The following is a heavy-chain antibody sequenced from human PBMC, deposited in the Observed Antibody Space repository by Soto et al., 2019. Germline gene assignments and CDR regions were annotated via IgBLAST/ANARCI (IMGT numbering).Heavy chain of an antibody. Sequence: SVKVSCKAPGGTFSSYAISWVRQAPGHGLAWMGGIIPIFGTANYAQKFPGRVTITADESTSTAYMELSSLRSEDTAVYYCARDTRERSGYSYGPLDYWGQGTQVTVSS. CDR2: IIPIFGTA. V-gene: IGHV1-69*13. D-gene: IGHD5-18*01. J-gene: IGHJ4*02. CDR3: ARDTRERSGYSYGPLDY. CDR1: GGTFSSYA.